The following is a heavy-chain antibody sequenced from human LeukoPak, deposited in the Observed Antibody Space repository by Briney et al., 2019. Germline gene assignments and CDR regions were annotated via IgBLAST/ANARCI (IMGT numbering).Heavy chain of an antibody. V-gene: IGHV3-30*18. CDR2: ISYDGSNK. Sequence: GRSLRLSCAASGFTFSSYGMHWVRQALGKGLEWVAVISYDGSNKYYADSVKGRFTISRDNSKNTLYLQMNSLRAEDTAVYYCAKDGPYYYDTPTYWYFDLWGRGTLVTVSS. D-gene: IGHD3-22*01. CDR1: GFTFSSYG. J-gene: IGHJ2*01. CDR3: AKDGPYYYDTPTYWYFDL.